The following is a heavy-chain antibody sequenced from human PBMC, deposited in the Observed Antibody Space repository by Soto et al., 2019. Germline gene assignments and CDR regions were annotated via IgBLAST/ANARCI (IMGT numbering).Heavy chain of an antibody. CDR1: GGSISSYY. V-gene: IGHV4-4*07. D-gene: IGHD4-17*01. J-gene: IGHJ4*02. Sequence: SETLSLTCTVSGGSISSYYWSWIRQPAGKGLEWIGRIYTSGSTNYNPSLKSRVTMSVDTSKNQFSLKLSSVTAADTAVYYCARVPSRYGELDYWSQGTLVTVSS. CDR3: ARVPSRYGELDY. CDR2: IYTSGST.